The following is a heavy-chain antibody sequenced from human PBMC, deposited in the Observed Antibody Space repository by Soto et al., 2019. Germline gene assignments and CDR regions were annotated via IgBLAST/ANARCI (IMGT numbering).Heavy chain of an antibody. CDR2: IYYSGST. Sequence: TSETLSLTCTVSCGSISSGDYYWSWIRQPPGKGLEWIGYIYYSGSTYYNPSLKSRVTISVDTSKNQFSLKLSSVTAADTAVYYCAREYYDFWSGSSRYNWFDPWGQGTLVTVSS. CDR1: CGSISSGDYY. CDR3: AREYYDFWSGSSRYNWFDP. D-gene: IGHD3-3*01. J-gene: IGHJ5*02. V-gene: IGHV4-30-4*01.